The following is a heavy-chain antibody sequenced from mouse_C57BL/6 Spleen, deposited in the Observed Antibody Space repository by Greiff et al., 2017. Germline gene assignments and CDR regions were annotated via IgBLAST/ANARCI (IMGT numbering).Heavy chain of an antibody. V-gene: IGHV1-53*01. CDR1: GYTFTSYW. J-gene: IGHJ1*03. CDR3: ARSGAYGDYVPRDV. Sequence: QVQLQQPGTELVKPGASVKLSCKASGYTFTSYWMHWVKQRPGQGLEWIGNINPSNGGTNYNEKFKSKATLTVDKSSSTAYMQLSSLTSEDSAVYYCARSGAYGDYVPRDVWGTGTTVTVSS. CDR2: INPSNGGT. D-gene: IGHD2-13*01.